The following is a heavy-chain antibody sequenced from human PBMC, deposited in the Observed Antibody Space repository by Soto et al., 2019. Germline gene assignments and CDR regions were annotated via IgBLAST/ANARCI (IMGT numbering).Heavy chain of an antibody. CDR3: ARERGWYYFDY. J-gene: IGHJ4*02. V-gene: IGHV3-30-3*01. CDR1: GFTFSSYA. D-gene: IGHD6-19*01. Sequence: QVQLVESGGGVVQPGRSLRLSCAASGFTFSSYAMHWVRQAPGKGLEWVAVISYDGSNKYYADSVKGRFNISRDNSKNTLYLQMNSLRAEDTAVYYCARERGWYYFDYWGQGTLVTVSS. CDR2: ISYDGSNK.